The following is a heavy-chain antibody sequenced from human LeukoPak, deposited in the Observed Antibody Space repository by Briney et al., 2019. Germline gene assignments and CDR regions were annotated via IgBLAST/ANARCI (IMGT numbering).Heavy chain of an antibody. V-gene: IGHV4-4*07. Sequence: SETLSLTCTVSGGSIGFYFWSWIRQSAARGLEWIGRINGNGGTNNNPSLKSRLSMSVDTSKNQFSLNLRSVTVADTSVYYCVRDELQTTSRFSWDPWGQGILVTV. CDR3: VRDELQTTSRFSWDP. CDR1: GGSIGFYF. D-gene: IGHD1-1*01. J-gene: IGHJ5*02. CDR2: INGNGGT.